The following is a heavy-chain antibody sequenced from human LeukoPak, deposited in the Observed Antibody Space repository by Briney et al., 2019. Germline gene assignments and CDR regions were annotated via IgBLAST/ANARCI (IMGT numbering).Heavy chain of an antibody. J-gene: IGHJ5*02. D-gene: IGHD6-19*01. CDR2: IYHSGST. CDR3: ARSASSSGWSNWFDP. Sequence: SETLSLTCTVSGYSISSGYYWGWIRQPPGKGLEWIGSIYHSGSTYYNPSLKSRVTISVDTSKNQFSLKLSSVTAADTAVYYCARSASSSGWSNWFDPWGQGTLATVSS. V-gene: IGHV4-38-2*02. CDR1: GYSISSGYY.